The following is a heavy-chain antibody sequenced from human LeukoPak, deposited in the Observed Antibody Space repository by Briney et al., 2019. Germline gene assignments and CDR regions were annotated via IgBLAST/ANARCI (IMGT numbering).Heavy chain of an antibody. V-gene: IGHV1-18*01. CDR2: ISAYNGNT. Sequence: ASVKVSCKASGYTFTSYGISWVRQAPGQGLEWMGWISAYNGNTNYAQKLQGRVTMTTDTSTSTAYMELRSLRSDDTAVYYCARDGGDGNSVPDNWFDPWGQGTLVTVSS. D-gene: IGHD4-23*01. J-gene: IGHJ5*02. CDR1: GYTFTSYG. CDR3: ARDGGDGNSVPDNWFDP.